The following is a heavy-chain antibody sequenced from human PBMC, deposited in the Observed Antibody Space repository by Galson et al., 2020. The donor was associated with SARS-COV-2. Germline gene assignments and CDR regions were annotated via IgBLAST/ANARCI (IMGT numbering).Heavy chain of an antibody. V-gene: IGHV3-30*18. Sequence: TGGSLRLSCLVSGFTFSSYAMHWVRQAPGKGLEWVALISYDGNNMYYADFVKGRFTISRDNSKNTVYLQMNSLRVEDSAVYYCAKASLWFGDVVPLDSWGQGTLLTVSS. CDR3: AKASLWFGDVVPLDS. CDR2: ISYDGNNM. J-gene: IGHJ4*02. D-gene: IGHD3-10*01. CDR1: GFTFSSYA.